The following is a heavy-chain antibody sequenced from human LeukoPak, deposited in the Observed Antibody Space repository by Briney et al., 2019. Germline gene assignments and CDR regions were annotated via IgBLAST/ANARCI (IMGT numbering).Heavy chain of an antibody. CDR2: IRYDGTST. J-gene: IGHJ1*01. Sequence: GGSLRLSCAASEFTFSTYGMHWVRQAPGKGLEWVAFIRYDGTSTYYADSVKGRFTISRDNSKNTPYLQMNSLRPEDTAVFYCAKDLSSAFQHWGQGTLVTVSS. D-gene: IGHD6-25*01. V-gene: IGHV3-30*02. CDR3: AKDLSSAFQH. CDR1: EFTFSTYG.